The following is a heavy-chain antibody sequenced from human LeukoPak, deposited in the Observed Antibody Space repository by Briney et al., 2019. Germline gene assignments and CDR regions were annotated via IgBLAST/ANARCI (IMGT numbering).Heavy chain of an antibody. J-gene: IGHJ4*02. CDR1: GYTFTGYY. CDR2: INPNSGGT. CDR3: ARAEYDILTGYYAPFDY. V-gene: IGHV1-2*02. Sequence: EASVKVSCKASGYTFTGYYMHWGRQAPGQGLEWMGWINPNSGGTNYAQKFQGRVTMTRDTSISTAYMELSRLRSDDTAVYYCARAEYDILTGYYAPFDYWGQGTLVTVSS. D-gene: IGHD3-9*01.